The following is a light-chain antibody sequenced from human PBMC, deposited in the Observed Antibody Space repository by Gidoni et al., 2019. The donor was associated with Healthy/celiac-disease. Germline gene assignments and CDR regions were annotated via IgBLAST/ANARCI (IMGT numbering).Light chain of an antibody. CDR2: DAS. Sequence: DIQMTQPPSSLSASVGDRVTITCQASQDISNYLNWYQQKPGKAPKLLIYDASNLETGVPSRFSGSGSGTDFTFTISSLQPEDIATYYCQQYDNLPRGTFGQGTKLEIK. J-gene: IGKJ2*01. CDR1: QDISNY. CDR3: QQYDNLPRGT. V-gene: IGKV1-33*01.